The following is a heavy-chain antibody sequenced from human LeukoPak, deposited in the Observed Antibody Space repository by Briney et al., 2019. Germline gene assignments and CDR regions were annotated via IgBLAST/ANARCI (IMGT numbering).Heavy chain of an antibody. V-gene: IGHV3-30*03. CDR2: ISYDGSSK. J-gene: IGHJ6*02. D-gene: IGHD1-14*01. CDR1: GFTFSSYG. Sequence: GRSLRLSCAASGFTFSSYGMHWVGQATGKGREWGAVISYDGSSKYYADSVKGLLTISRDNSKNALYLQMSSLSAEDTAVYYCETDINSRRMDVWGPGTTVTVSS. CDR3: ETDINSRRMDV.